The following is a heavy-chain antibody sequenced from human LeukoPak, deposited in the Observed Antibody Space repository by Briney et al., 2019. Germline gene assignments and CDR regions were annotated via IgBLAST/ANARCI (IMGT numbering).Heavy chain of an antibody. D-gene: IGHD2-15*01. CDR3: ARVPPDIVVVVAATSGWFDP. CDR1: GGSFSGYY. CDR2: INHSGSI. J-gene: IGHJ5*02. Sequence: SETLSLTCAVYGGSFSGYYWSWIRQPPGKGLEWIGEINHSGSINYNPSLKSRVTISVDTSKNQFSLKLSSVTAADTAVYYCARVPPDIVVVVAATSGWFDPWGQGTLVTVSS. V-gene: IGHV4-34*01.